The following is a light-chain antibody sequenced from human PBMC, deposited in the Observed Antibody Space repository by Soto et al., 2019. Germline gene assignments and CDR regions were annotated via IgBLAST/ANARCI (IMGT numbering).Light chain of an antibody. Sequence: DIQLTQFPSVLSGSVGYRVTITFGAIQTVTRYLHWFQQKPGKAPKLVIFGATNLQTGVSSRFTGSGSGTDFTLTISGLQTEDFATYYCNQTYDTLWTFGKGTKVDIK. J-gene: IGKJ1*01. CDR3: NQTYDTLWT. V-gene: IGKV1-39*01. CDR2: GAT. CDR1: QTVTRY.